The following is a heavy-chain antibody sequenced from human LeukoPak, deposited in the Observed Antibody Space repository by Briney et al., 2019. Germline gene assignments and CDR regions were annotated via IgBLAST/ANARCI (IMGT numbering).Heavy chain of an antibody. V-gene: IGHV3-23*01. CDR1: GLTFSNYV. CDR2: ISGSGGSI. D-gene: IGHD3-16*01. Sequence: GGSLRLSCAASGLTFSNYVMNWVRQAPGKGLEWVSSISGSGGSIFYADSVKGRFTISRDNSKNTLYLQMNSLRAEDTAVYYCAKASWVSDADAVLWGQGTLATVSS. CDR3: AKASWVSDADAVL. J-gene: IGHJ4*02.